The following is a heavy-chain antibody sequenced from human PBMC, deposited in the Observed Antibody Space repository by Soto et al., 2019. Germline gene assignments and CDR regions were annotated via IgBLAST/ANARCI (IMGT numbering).Heavy chain of an antibody. V-gene: IGHV4-34*01. Sequence: QVQLQQWGAGLLKPTETLSLTCAVYGGSFSTYYWSWIRQPPGKGLEWIAEINHSGSTNYNPSLKRRVTISVDTSNIQFSLNLSSVAAADTAVYYCAGSPGDAFDIWGQGSMVTVSS. CDR2: INHSGST. CDR1: GGSFSTYY. CDR3: AGSPGDAFDI. J-gene: IGHJ3*02.